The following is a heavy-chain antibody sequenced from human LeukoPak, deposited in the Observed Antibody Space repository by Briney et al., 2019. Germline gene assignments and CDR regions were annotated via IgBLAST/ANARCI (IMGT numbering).Heavy chain of an antibody. V-gene: IGHV1-3*03. CDR2: INAGKGNT. D-gene: IGHD2-15*01. CDR3: ARGRILSRYDEIPLYYFDY. J-gene: IGHJ4*02. CDR1: GYTFTSYA. Sequence: ASVKVSCKSSGYTFTSYAMHGVRQAPGQRREWMGWINAGKGNTKYSHEFQGRVTITRDTSASTAYMELSSLRSEDMAVYYCARGRILSRYDEIPLYYFDYWGQGTLVTVSS.